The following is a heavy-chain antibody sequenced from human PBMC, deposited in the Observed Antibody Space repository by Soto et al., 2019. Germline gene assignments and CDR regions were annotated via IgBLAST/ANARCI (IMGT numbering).Heavy chain of an antibody. Sequence: SETLSLTCAISGGSISSNNWWTWVRQSPGKGLEWIGEIHHSETTNYNPSLDRRVTISVDKSKNQFSLKLTSVTAADTTDYYCARTSYYDSTGYYNMDVWGQGTTVTVSS. CDR2: IHHSETT. CDR1: GGSISSNNW. V-gene: IGHV4-4*02. J-gene: IGHJ6*02. CDR3: ARTSYYDSTGYYNMDV. D-gene: IGHD3-22*01.